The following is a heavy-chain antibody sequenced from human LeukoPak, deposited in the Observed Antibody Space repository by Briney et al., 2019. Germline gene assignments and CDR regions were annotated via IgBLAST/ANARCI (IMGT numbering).Heavy chain of an antibody. V-gene: IGHV3-23*01. J-gene: IGHJ5*02. CDR3: ATFFTTADWFDP. CDR1: GFTFSSSA. Sequence: GGSLRLSCAASGFTFSSSAMSWVRQPPGKGLEWVSAITGSGGNTYYADSVKGRFTISRDNAKNSLYLQMNSLRAEDTAVYYCATFFTTADWFDPWGQGTLVTVSS. CDR2: ITGSGGNT. D-gene: IGHD1-14*01.